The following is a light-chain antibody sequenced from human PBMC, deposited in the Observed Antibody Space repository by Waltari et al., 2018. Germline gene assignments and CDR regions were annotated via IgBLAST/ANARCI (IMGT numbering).Light chain of an antibody. J-gene: IGLJ2*01. CDR3: QSADSSGSVV. CDR1: ALSKQY. CDR2: KDS. V-gene: IGLV3-25*03. Sequence: SFELTQPPSLSVSPGQTARITCSGDALSKQYAHWHQQRPGLAPVLVIYKDSERPSGIPERVSGSSSGTTVTLTLSGVQAEDEADYYCQSADSSGSVVFGGGTKLTVL.